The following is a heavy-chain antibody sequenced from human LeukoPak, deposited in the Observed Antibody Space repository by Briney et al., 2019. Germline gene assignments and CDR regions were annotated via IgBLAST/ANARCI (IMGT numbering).Heavy chain of an antibody. J-gene: IGHJ4*02. D-gene: IGHD3-22*01. CDR2: INHSGGT. CDR1: GGSFSDYY. CDR3: ARVLSSGYYVWAY. V-gene: IGHV4-34*01. Sequence: HPSETLSLTCAVYGGSFSDYYWSWIRQPPGKGLEWIGEINHSGGTNYNPSLKSRVTISVDTPKNQFSLKLSSVTAADTAVYYCARVLSSGYYVWAYWGQGTLVTVSS.